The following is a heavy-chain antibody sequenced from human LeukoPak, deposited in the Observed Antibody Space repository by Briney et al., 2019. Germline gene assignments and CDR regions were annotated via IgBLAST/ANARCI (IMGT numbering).Heavy chain of an antibody. Sequence: GASVTVSCKASGYTFTSYDINWVRQATGQGLEWMGWMNPNSGNTGFAQKFQGRVTMTRNTSISTAYMELSSLRSEDTAVYYCAIRPATIQPDYWGQGTLVTVSS. CDR1: GYTFTSYD. CDR2: MNPNSGNT. D-gene: IGHD5-12*01. J-gene: IGHJ4*02. V-gene: IGHV1-8*01. CDR3: AIRPATIQPDY.